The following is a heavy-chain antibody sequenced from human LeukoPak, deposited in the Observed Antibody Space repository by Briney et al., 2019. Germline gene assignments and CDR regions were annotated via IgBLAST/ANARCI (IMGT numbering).Heavy chain of an antibody. CDR2: ISAYNGKT. CDR1: GYSFASYG. Sequence: ASVKVSCKASGYSFASYGVSWVRQAPGQGLEWMGWISAYNGKTNYAQKLQDRLSMTTDTSTSTAYMELRSLRSDDTAIYYCARDQPRITAPTTGACDIWGQGTMVTVSS. V-gene: IGHV1-18*01. J-gene: IGHJ3*02. CDR3: ARDQPRITAPTTGACDI. D-gene: IGHD6-13*01.